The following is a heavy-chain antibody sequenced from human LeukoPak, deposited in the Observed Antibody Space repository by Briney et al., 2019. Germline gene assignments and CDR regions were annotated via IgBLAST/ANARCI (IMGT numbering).Heavy chain of an antibody. CDR1: GGSISSYY. Sequence: PSETLSLTCTVSGGSISSYYWSWIRQPAGKGLEWIGRIYTSGSTNNNPSLKSRVTMSVDTSKNQFSLKLSSVTAADTAVYYCARDLGAGRYPEGAFDIWGQGTMVTVSS. CDR2: IYTSGST. CDR3: ARDLGAGRYPEGAFDI. V-gene: IGHV4-4*07. D-gene: IGHD6-13*01. J-gene: IGHJ3*02.